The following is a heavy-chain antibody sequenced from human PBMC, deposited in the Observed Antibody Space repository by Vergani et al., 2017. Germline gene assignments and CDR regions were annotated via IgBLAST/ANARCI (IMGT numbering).Heavy chain of an antibody. CDR1: GFTFSSYG. CDR3: AKDLGSGWLGGFDY. CDR2: ISYDGSNK. Sequence: VQLVESGGGVVQPGRSLRLSCAASGFTFSSYGMHWVRQAPGKGLEWVAVISYDGSNKYYADSMKGRFTISRDNSKNTLYLQMNSLRAEDTAVYYCAKDLGSGWLGGFDYWGQGTLVTVSS. D-gene: IGHD6-19*01. V-gene: IGHV3-30*18. J-gene: IGHJ4*02.